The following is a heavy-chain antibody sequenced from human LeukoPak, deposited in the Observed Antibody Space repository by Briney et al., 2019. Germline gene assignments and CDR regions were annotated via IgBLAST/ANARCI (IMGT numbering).Heavy chain of an antibody. D-gene: IGHD6-6*01. CDR3: ARVPAARLSIYFDY. J-gene: IGHJ4*02. V-gene: IGHV4-31*03. CDR2: IYYSGST. Sequence: PSQTLSLTCTVSGGSISSGGYYWSWIRQHPGKGLEWIGYIYYSGSTYYNPSLKSRVTISVDTSKNQFSLKLRSVTAADTAVYFCARVPAARLSIYFDYWGQGTLVTVSS. CDR1: GGSISSGGYY.